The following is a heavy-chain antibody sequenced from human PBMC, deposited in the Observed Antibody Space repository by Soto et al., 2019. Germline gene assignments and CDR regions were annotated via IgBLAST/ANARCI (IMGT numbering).Heavy chain of an antibody. V-gene: IGHV4-39*01. CDR2: FYYSGKT. CDR3: ARHQLRFLEWSYFDY. Sequence: QLQLQESGPGLGKPSETLSLSCTVSGGSITSSGFSWDWIRQPPGKGLEWIGSFYYSGKTYYNASLESRVTISADTSKNQFSLKLTSLTAADTAVYYCARHQLRFLEWSYFDYWGQGSLVTVSS. D-gene: IGHD3-3*01. J-gene: IGHJ4*02. CDR1: GGSITSSGFS.